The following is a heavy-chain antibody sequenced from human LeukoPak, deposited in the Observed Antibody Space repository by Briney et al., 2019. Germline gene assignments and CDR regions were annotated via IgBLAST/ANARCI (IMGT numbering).Heavy chain of an antibody. J-gene: IGHJ5*02. CDR3: ARGVLLWFGELLSYNWFDP. CDR1: GGSFSGYY. Sequence: PSETLSLTCAVYGGSFSGYYGSWIRQPPGKGLEWIGEINHSGSTNYNPSLKSRVTISVDTSKNQFSLKLSSVTAADTDVYYCARGVLLWFGELLSYNWFDPWGQGTLVTVSS. CDR2: INHSGST. V-gene: IGHV4-34*01. D-gene: IGHD3-10*01.